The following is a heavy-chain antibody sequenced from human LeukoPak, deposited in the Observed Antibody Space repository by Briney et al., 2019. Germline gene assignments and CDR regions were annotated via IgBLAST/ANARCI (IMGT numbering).Heavy chain of an antibody. V-gene: IGHV3-30-3*01. J-gene: IGHJ3*02. Sequence: GGSPRLSCAASGFTFSSYAMHWVRQAPGKGLEWVAVISYDRSNKYYADSVKGRFTISRDNSKNTLYLQMNSLRAEDTAVYYCARRLLAGTAFDIWGQGTMVTVSS. CDR3: ARRLLAGTAFDI. CDR1: GFTFSSYA. D-gene: IGHD1-1*01. CDR2: ISYDRSNK.